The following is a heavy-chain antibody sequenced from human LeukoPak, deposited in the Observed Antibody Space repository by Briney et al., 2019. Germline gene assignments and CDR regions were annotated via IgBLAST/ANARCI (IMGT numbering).Heavy chain of an antibody. D-gene: IGHD2-2*01. CDR3: ARLIVVVPAALSDY. CDR1: GFTFSSYS. J-gene: IGHJ4*02. Sequence: GGSLRLSCAASGFTFSSYSMNWVRQAPGKGLEWASSISSSSSYIYYADSVKGRFTISRDNAKNSLYLQMNSLRAEDTAVYYCARLIVVVPAALSDYWGQGTLVTVSS. CDR2: ISSSSSYI. V-gene: IGHV3-21*01.